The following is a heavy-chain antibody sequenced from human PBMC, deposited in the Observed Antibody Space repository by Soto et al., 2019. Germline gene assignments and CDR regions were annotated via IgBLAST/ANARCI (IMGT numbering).Heavy chain of an antibody. D-gene: IGHD3-3*01. Sequence: ASVKVSCKASGYTFTSYGISWVRQAPGQGLEWMGWISAYNGNTNYAQKLQGRVTMTTDTSTSTAYMELRSLRSDDTAVYYCARWASITIFGVVTSNWFDPWGQGTLVTVSS. J-gene: IGHJ5*02. CDR2: ISAYNGNT. CDR1: GYTFTSYG. V-gene: IGHV1-18*01. CDR3: ARWASITIFGVVTSNWFDP.